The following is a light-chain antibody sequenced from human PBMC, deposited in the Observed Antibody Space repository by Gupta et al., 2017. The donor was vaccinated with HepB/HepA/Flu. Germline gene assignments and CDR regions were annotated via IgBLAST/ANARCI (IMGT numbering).Light chain of an antibody. CDR2: DAS. J-gene: IGKJ3*01. CDR1: QNVDSY. CDR3: QQRSAWPLT. V-gene: IGKV3-11*01. Sequence: EIVXTXXRXTLSXSXGERATLSCRASQNVDSYLAWFQQKPGQAPRPLIYDASTRATGIPARFSGSGSGTDFTLTITSLESEDFAVYYCQQRSAWPLTFGPGTTVDIK.